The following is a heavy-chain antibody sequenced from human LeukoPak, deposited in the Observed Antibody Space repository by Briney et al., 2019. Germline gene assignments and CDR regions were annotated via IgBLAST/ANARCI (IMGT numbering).Heavy chain of an antibody. V-gene: IGHV4-39*02. J-gene: IGHJ4*02. CDR2: IFYSGST. CDR1: GGSISSSSYY. Sequence: SETLSLTCTVSGGSISSSSYYWVWIRQPPGKGLEWIGSIFYSGSTNYNPSLKRRITISVDTSKNQFSLKLSSVTAADTAVYYCAREVHSSSWYREEYFDYWGQGTLVTVSS. D-gene: IGHD6-13*01. CDR3: AREVHSSSWYREEYFDY.